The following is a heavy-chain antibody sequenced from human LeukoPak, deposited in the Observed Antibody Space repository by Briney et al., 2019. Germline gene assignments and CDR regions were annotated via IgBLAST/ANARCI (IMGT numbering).Heavy chain of an antibody. J-gene: IGHJ3*02. D-gene: IGHD2-2*02. CDR2: IYYSGST. CDR3: ARLKIVVVPAAISAFDI. Sequence: SDTLSLTCTVSGGSISSYYWSWIRQPPGKGLEWIGYIYYSGSTNYNPSLKSRVTISVDTSKNQFSLKLSSVTAADTAVYYCARLKIVVVPAAISAFDIWGQGTMVTVSS. CDR1: GGSISSYY. V-gene: IGHV4-59*08.